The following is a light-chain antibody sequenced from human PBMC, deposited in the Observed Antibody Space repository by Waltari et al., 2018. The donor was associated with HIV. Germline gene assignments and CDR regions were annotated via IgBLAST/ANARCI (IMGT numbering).Light chain of an antibody. CDR2: EVS. V-gene: IGLV2-11*01. J-gene: IGLJ1*01. CDR1: ISAIGYFDY. Sequence: QSALTQPRSVSGSPGQSVTISCTGTISAIGYFDYVSWYQQYPDKAPKVIIYEVSQRPSGVPDRFTASKSGITASLTISGLQDEDEADYYCCSYAGTYTYVFGTGTTVTVL. CDR3: CSYAGTYTYV.